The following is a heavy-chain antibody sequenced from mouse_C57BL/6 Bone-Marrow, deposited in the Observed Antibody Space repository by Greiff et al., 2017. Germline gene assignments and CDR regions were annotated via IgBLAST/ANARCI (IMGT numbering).Heavy chain of an antibody. J-gene: IGHJ2*01. D-gene: IGHD1-1*01. Sequence: VQLQQSGPELVKPGASVKISCKASGYAFSSSWMNWVKQRPGKGLEWIGRIYPGDGDTNYNGKFKGKATLTADKSSSTAYMQLSSLTSEDSAVYFCAREGVYGSADYWGQGTTLTVSS. CDR3: AREGVYGSADY. V-gene: IGHV1-82*01. CDR1: GYAFSSSW. CDR2: IYPGDGDT.